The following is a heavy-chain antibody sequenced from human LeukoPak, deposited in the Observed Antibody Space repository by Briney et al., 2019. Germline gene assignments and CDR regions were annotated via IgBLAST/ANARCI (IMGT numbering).Heavy chain of an antibody. Sequence: PSETLSLTCSVSGGSVSGHYWSWIRQPPGKGLEWIGYINYSGSTNYNPSLKSRVTISVDTSKNQFSLKLSSVTAADTAVYYCARLGHRTKVDYWGQGTLVTVSS. CDR2: INYSGST. CDR1: GGSVSGHY. V-gene: IGHV4-59*08. D-gene: IGHD1/OR15-1a*01. J-gene: IGHJ4*02. CDR3: ARLGHRTKVDY.